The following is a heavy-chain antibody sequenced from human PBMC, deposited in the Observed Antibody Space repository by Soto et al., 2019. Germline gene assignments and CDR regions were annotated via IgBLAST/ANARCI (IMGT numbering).Heavy chain of an antibody. V-gene: IGHV1-8*01. J-gene: IGHJ6*03. CDR3: ARDNHGSGSYSYYYYMDV. D-gene: IGHD3-10*01. Sequence: ASVKVSCKASGYTFTSYDINWLRQATGQGLEWMGWMNPNSGNTGYAQKFQGRVTMTRNTSISTAYMELSSLRSEDTAVYYCARDNHGSGSYSYYYYMDVWGKGTTVTVSS. CDR2: MNPNSGNT. CDR1: GYTFTSYD.